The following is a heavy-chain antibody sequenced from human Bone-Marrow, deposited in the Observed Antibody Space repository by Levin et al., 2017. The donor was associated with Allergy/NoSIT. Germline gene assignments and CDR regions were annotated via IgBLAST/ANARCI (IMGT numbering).Heavy chain of an antibody. CDR2: INQDGSEK. D-gene: IGHD4-11*01. Sequence: GGSLRLSCAASGFTFRSYWMNWVRQAPGKGLEWVANINQDGSEKYFVDSVKGRFTISRDNAKNSLYLQMNSLRAEDTALYYCARAGDDYSRYLIIGDYGVDVWGQGTTVTVSS. CDR3: ARAGDDYSRYLIIGDYGVDV. CDR1: GFTFRSYW. V-gene: IGHV3-7*01. J-gene: IGHJ6*02.